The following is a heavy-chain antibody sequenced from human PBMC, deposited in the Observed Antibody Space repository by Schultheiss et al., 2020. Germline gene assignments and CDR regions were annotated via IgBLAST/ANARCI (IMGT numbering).Heavy chain of an antibody. J-gene: IGHJ4*02. CDR3: AKGDYYGSGSILDC. D-gene: IGHD3-10*01. CDR2: ISYDGSNK. V-gene: IGHV3-30*18. Sequence: GGSLRLSCAASGFNFDDYGMHWVRQAPGKGLEWVAVISYDGSNKYYADSVKGRFTISRDNAKNSLYLQMNSLRAEDTALYYCAKGDYYGSGSILDCWGQGTLVTVYS. CDR1: GFNFDDYG.